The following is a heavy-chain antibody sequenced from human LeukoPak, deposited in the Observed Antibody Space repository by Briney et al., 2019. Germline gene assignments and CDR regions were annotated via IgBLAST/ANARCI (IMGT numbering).Heavy chain of an antibody. CDR2: INPNSGGT. V-gene: IGHV1-2*02. CDR3: ARAGVWDYSDSSGYHNGAFDI. Sequence: ASVKVSCKASGYTFTGNFMHWVRQAPGQGLEWMGWINPNSGGTNYAQKFQGRVTMTRDTSISTAYMELSRLRSDDTAVYYCARAGVWDYSDSSGYHNGAFDIWGQGTRVTVSS. J-gene: IGHJ3*02. CDR1: GYTFTGNF. D-gene: IGHD3-22*01.